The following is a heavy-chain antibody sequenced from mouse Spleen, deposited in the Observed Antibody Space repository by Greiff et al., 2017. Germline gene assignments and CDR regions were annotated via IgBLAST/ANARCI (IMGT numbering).Heavy chain of an antibody. Sequence: VMLVESGPGLVAPSQSLSITCTVSGFSLTSYAISWVRQPPGKGLEWLGVIWTGGGTNYNSALKSRLSISKDNSKSQVFLKMNSLQTDDTARYYCARNPGLRGYAMDYWGQGTSVTVSS. CDR3: ARNPGLRGYAMDY. CDR2: IWTGGGT. D-gene: IGHD2-2*01. J-gene: IGHJ4*01. V-gene: IGHV2-9-1*01. CDR1: GFSLTSYA.